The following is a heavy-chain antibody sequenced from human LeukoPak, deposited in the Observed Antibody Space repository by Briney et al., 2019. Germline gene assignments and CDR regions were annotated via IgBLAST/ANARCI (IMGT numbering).Heavy chain of an antibody. V-gene: IGHV3-9*01. J-gene: IGHJ4*02. Sequence: PGGSLRLSCTASGFTFDDSAMHWVRQPPGKGLEWVSGISWNSVSIGYADSVKGRFTISRDNAKKSPYLQMNSLRAEDTAFYYCAKDMGFFSYLESWGQGTLVSVSS. D-gene: IGHD3-3*01. CDR1: GFTFDDSA. CDR3: AKDMGFFSYLES. CDR2: ISWNSVSI.